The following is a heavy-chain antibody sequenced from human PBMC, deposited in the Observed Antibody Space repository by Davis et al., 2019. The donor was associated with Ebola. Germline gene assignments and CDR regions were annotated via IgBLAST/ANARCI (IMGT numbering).Heavy chain of an antibody. D-gene: IGHD6-19*01. CDR3: AIAVAGREYYFDY. CDR1: GYTFTSYG. Sequence: ASVKVSCKASGYTFTSYGISWVRQAPGQGLEWMGWVSGNNGKTDYAQKFQGRVTMTTDTSTSTAYMELRSLRSDDTAVYYCAIAVAGREYYFDYWGQGTLVTVSS. J-gene: IGHJ4*02. CDR2: VSGNNGKT. V-gene: IGHV1-18*01.